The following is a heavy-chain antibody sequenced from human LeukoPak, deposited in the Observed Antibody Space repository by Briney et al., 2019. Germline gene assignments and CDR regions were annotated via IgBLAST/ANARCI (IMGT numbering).Heavy chain of an antibody. CDR3: ARHHLARIFGTSLKDNWFDS. CDR2: IYHSGST. V-gene: IGHV4-38-2*01. CDR1: GYSISSGYY. J-gene: IGHJ5*01. Sequence: SETLSLTCAVSGYSISSGYYWGWIRQPPGKGREWFGSIYHSGSTYYSPSLKSRVTISVDTSKNQFSLKLSSVTAADTAVYYCARHHLARIFGTSLKDNWFDSWGQGTLVTVSS. D-gene: IGHD3-3*02.